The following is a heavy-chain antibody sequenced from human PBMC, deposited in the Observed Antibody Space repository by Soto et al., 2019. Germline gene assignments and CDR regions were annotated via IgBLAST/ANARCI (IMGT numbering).Heavy chain of an antibody. V-gene: IGHV3-53*02. Sequence: EVQLVETGGGLIQPGGSLRLSCAASGFTVSSNYMSWVRQAPGKGLEWVSVIYSGGSTYYADSVKGRFTISRDNSKNTLYLQMNSLRAEDTAVYYCARDRPDCSGGSCYYDYWGQGTLVTVSS. J-gene: IGHJ4*02. CDR2: IYSGGST. CDR3: ARDRPDCSGGSCYYDY. D-gene: IGHD2-15*01. CDR1: GFTVSSNY.